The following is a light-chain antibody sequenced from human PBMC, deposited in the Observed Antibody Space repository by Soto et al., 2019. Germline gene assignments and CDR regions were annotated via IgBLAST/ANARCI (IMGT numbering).Light chain of an antibody. V-gene: IGKV3-20*01. J-gene: IGKJ1*01. Sequence: EVVLTQSPGTLSLSPGERTTLSCRASQSVSSSYLAWYQQKPGQAPRLLIYAASSRATGIPDRFSGSGSGTDFTLTISRLEPEDVAVYYCQQYGSSRWTYGQGTKV. CDR3: QQYGSSRWT. CDR2: AAS. CDR1: QSVSSSY.